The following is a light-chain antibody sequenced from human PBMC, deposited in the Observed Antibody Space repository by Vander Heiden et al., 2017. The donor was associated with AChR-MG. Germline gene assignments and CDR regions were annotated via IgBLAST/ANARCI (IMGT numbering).Light chain of an antibody. V-gene: IGLV2-14*01. CDR3: SSYTSSSTLV. CDR1: SSAVGGYNY. Sequence: QSALTHPASVPGSPGQSITISCTGTSSAVGGYNYVSWYQQHPGKAPKLMIYDVSKRPSGVSNRFSGSKSGNTASLTISGLQAEDEADYYCSSYTSSSTLVFGGGTKLTVL. J-gene: IGLJ3*02. CDR2: DVS.